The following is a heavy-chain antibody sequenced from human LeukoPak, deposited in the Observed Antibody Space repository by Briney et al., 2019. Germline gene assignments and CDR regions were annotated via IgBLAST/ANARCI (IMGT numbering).Heavy chain of an antibody. J-gene: IGHJ4*02. Sequence: SETLSLTCTVSGGSTSSSSYYWGWIRQPPGKGLEWFGSIYYSGSTYYNPSLKSRVTISVDTSKNQFSLKLSSVTAADTAVYYCARMTHYGRGLGLDYWGQGTLVTVSS. V-gene: IGHV4-39*01. CDR3: ARMTHYGRGLGLDY. D-gene: IGHD3-10*01. CDR2: IYYSGST. CDR1: GGSTSSSSYY.